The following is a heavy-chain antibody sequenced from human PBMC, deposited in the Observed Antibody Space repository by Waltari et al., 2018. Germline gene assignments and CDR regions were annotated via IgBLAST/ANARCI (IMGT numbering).Heavy chain of an antibody. J-gene: IGHJ4*02. V-gene: IGHV3-73*01. D-gene: IGHD3-16*01. CDR3: SGGDVYSLFNY. Sequence: EVQLVESGGGLVQPGGSLRLSCVASGFTFSASAMHWVRQAPGKGLEWVGRIRGKADSYATTFGESVRGRFSIFRDDSKNTAYLQMNSLKTDDTAVYYCSGGDVYSLFNYWGQGTLVTVSS. CDR2: IRGKADSYAT. CDR1: GFTFSASA.